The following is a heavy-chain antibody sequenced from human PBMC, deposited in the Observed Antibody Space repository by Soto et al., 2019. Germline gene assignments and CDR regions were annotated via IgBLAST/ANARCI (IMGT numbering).Heavy chain of an antibody. J-gene: IGHJ3*02. D-gene: IGHD3-3*01. CDR3: ARDRATYYDFWSGYSNDAFDI. V-gene: IGHV1-18*01. CDR1: GYTFTSYV. CDR2: ISAYNGNT. Sequence: ASVKVSCKASGYTFTSYVISWVRQAPGQGLEWMGWISAYNGNTNYAQKLQGRVTMTTDTSTSTAYMELRSLRSDDTAVYYCARDRATYYDFWSGYSNDAFDIWGQGTMVTVSS.